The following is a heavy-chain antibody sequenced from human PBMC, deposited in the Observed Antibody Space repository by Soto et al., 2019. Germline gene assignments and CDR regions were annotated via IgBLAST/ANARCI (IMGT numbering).Heavy chain of an antibody. V-gene: IGHV4-34*01. CDR2: INHSGST. J-gene: IGHJ5*02. CDR1: GGSFSGYY. D-gene: IGHD2-2*01. Sequence: PSETLSLTCAVYGGSFSGYYWSWIRQPPGKGLEWIGEINHSGSTNYNPSLKSRVTISVDTSKNQFSLKLSSVTAADTAVYYCARARRGLYIVVVPAAIYWFDPWGQGTLVTVSS. CDR3: ARARRGLYIVVVPAAIYWFDP.